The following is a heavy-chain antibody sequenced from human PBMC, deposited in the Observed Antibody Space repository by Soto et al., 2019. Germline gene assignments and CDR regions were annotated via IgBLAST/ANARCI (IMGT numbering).Heavy chain of an antibody. Sequence: GASVKVSCKASGYTFTSYDINWVRQATGQGPEWMGWMSPNTGTIVYAQTFQGRVTMTRNTSTSTAYMTLSSLRSEDTAVYYCARDRPGIKTYEAFDIWGQGKTVTV. CDR2: MSPNTGTI. V-gene: IGHV1-8*01. CDR3: ARDRPGIKTYEAFDI. D-gene: IGHD1-20*01. CDR1: GYTFTSYD. J-gene: IGHJ3*02.